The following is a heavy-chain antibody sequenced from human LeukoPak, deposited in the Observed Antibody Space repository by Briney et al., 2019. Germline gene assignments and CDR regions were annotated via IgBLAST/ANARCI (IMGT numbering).Heavy chain of an antibody. V-gene: IGHV1-2*02. CDR1: GYTFAGSY. Sequence: ASAKVSCKASGYTFAGSYMHWVRQAPGQGLEWMGWINPNSGVTNYAQTFQGRVTMARDTSISTAYMELSRLRSDDTAVYYCTRGGSPPFHYWGQGTLVTVSS. CDR3: TRGGSPPFHY. J-gene: IGHJ4*02. CDR2: INPNSGVT.